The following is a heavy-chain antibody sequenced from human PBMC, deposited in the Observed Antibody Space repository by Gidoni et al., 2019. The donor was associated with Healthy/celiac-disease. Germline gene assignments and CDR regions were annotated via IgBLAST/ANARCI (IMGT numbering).Heavy chain of an antibody. CDR1: GGSFSGYY. CDR2: INHSGST. J-gene: IGHJ2*01. D-gene: IGHD6-6*01. CDR3: ARVLLWAARPRYGYFDL. Sequence: QVQLQQWGAGLLKPSETLSLTCAVYGGSFSGYYWSWIRQPPGKGLEWIGEINHSGSTNYNPSLKSRVTISVDTSKNQFSLKLSSVTAADTAVYYCARVLLWAARPRYGYFDLWGRGTLVTVSS. V-gene: IGHV4-34*01.